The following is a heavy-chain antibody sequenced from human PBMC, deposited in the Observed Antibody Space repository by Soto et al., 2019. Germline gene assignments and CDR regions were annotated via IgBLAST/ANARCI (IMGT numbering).Heavy chain of an antibody. CDR3: ARSSSAAVFDH. Sequence: PGGSLRLSCSASGFTFSSYDMTWVRQAPGKGLEWVSFITDSGSTMFYADSVKGRISISRDNAKNSLYLEVNSLRAEDTAVYYCARSSSAAVFDHWGQGTLVTVSS. CDR1: GFTFSSYD. CDR2: ITDSGSTM. V-gene: IGHV3-48*03. D-gene: IGHD6-6*01. J-gene: IGHJ4*02.